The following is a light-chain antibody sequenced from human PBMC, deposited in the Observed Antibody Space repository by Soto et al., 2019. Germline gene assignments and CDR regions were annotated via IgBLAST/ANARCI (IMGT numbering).Light chain of an antibody. Sequence: DIQMTQSPSTLSASVGDRVTITCRASQSISRWLAWYQQKPGTAPRLLIYEASTLQSGVPSKFSAIRSGTEFTLSVSSLRPDDFATYYCQQYNDSFPYTFGQGTKVDIK. CDR2: EAS. V-gene: IGKV1-5*03. CDR1: QSISRW. J-gene: IGKJ2*01. CDR3: QQYNDSFPYT.